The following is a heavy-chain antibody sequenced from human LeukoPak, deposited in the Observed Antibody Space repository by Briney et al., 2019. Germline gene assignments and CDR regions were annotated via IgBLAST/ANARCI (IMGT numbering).Heavy chain of an antibody. CDR1: GFTVSSNY. V-gene: IGHV3-53*01. Sequence: GGSLRLSCASSGFTVSSNYMSWVRQAPGKGLEWVSVIYSGGSTYYADSVKGRFTISRDNSKNTLYLQMSSLRAEDTAVYYCAKKMDSGSYYFDYWGQGTLVTVSS. D-gene: IGHD3-10*01. CDR2: IYSGGST. CDR3: AKKMDSGSYYFDY. J-gene: IGHJ4*02.